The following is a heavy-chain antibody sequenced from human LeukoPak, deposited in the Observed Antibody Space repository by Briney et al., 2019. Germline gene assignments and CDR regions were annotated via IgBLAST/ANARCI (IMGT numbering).Heavy chain of an antibody. Sequence: PGGSLRLSYAASGFTFSSYEMNWVRQAPGKGLEWVSYISSSGSTIYYADSVKGRFTISRDNAKNSLYLQMNSLRAEDTAVYYCARDSRYSYGTGPYYYYYYGMDVWGKGTTVTVSS. J-gene: IGHJ6*04. CDR1: GFTFSSYE. CDR3: ARDSRYSYGTGPYYYYYYGMDV. V-gene: IGHV3-48*03. CDR2: ISSSGSTI. D-gene: IGHD5-18*01.